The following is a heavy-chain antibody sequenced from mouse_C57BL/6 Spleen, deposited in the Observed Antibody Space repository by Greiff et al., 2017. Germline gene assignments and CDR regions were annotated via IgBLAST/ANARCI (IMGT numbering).Heavy chain of an antibody. V-gene: IGHV1-76*01. CDR2: IYPGSGNT. CDR3: ASSDDYYSGSSYWDCDV. CDR1: GYTFTDYY. D-gene: IGHD1-1*01. J-gene: IGHJ1*03. Sequence: VQLKESGAELVRPGASVKLSCKASGYTFTDYYINWVKQRPGQGLEWIARIYPGSGNTYYNEKFKGKATLTAEKSSSTAYMQLSSLTSEDSAVDFCASSDDYYSGSSYWDCDVWGTGTTVTVAS.